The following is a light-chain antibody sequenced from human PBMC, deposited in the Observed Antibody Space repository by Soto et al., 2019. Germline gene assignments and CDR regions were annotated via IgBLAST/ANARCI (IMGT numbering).Light chain of an antibody. V-gene: IGLV1-40*01. CDR3: QSFDSSLNDWM. CDR2: GNS. J-gene: IGLJ3*02. CDR1: SSNIGAGYD. Sequence: QSVLTQPPSVSGAPGQRVTISCTGSSSNIGAGYDVHWYQQLPGTAPKLLIYGNSNRPSGVPDRFSGSKSGTSASLAITGLQAEDEADYYCQSFDSSLNDWMFGGGTKLTVL.